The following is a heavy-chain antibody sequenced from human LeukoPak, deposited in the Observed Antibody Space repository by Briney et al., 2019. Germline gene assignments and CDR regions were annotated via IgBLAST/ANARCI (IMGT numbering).Heavy chain of an antibody. CDR2: ISISSSYI. Sequence: GGSLRLSCAASGVTFSIYSMNWVRQAPGKGLEWGSSISISSSYIYYADPVKGQFTISRDNAKNSLSLQMNSLRAEDTAVYYCARYGDPDTYYYDSSGYMGVYWGQGTLVTVSS. V-gene: IGHV3-21*01. CDR3: ARYGDPDTYYYDSSGYMGVY. CDR1: GVTFSIYS. J-gene: IGHJ4*02. D-gene: IGHD3-22*01.